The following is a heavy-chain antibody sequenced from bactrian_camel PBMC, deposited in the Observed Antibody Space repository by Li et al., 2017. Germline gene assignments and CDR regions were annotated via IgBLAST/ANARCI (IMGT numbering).Heavy chain of an antibody. CDR2: IYTSSSAT. V-gene: IGHV3S40*01. CDR3: AADRLACLTQMPRPMSPRAYNL. J-gene: IGHJ4*01. D-gene: IGHD1*01. CDR1: RFSYSTAY. Sequence: VQLVESGGASVQAGKSLRLSCAVSRFSYSTAYMAWFRQTPGKEREGVAGIYTSSSATIYADSVKGRFTISQDVAKSTVYLQMNSLKVEDTAMYYCAADRLACLTQMPRPMSPRAYNLWGQGTQVTVS.